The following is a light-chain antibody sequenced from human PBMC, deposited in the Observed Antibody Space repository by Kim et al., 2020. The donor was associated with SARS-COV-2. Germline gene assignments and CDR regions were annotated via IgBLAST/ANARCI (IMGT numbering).Light chain of an antibody. CDR3: QSGRL. V-gene: IGLV6-57*03. CDR1: SGRIASTF. J-gene: IGLJ2*01. Sequence: GPPGRTVTLACTRGSGRIASTFVQWYQQRPGSAPTSVIYEDNQRPSWVPDRFSGSIDDSSNSASLTISGLKTEDEADYYCQSGRLFGGGTQLTVL. CDR2: EDN.